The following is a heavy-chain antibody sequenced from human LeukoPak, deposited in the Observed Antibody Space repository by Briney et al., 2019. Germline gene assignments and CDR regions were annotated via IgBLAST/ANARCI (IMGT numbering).Heavy chain of an antibody. CDR2: ISAYNGNT. J-gene: IGHJ4*02. D-gene: IGHD5-18*01. Sequence: GASVKVSCKASGYTFTSYGISWVRQAPGQGLEWMGWISAYNGNTNYAQKLQGRVTMTTDTSTSTAYMELRSLRSDDTAVYYCARDLINLTRIQLWLQGNYFDYWGQGTLVTVSS. CDR3: ARDLINLTRIQLWLQGNYFDY. CDR1: GYTFTSYG. V-gene: IGHV1-18*01.